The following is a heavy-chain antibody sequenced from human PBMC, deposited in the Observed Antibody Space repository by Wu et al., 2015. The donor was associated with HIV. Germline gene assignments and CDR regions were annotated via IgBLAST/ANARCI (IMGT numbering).Heavy chain of an antibody. Sequence: QVQLVQSGAEVKKPGASVKVSCKASGNTITGFYMHWVRQAPGQGFEWMGWINPNSCGTNYAQKFQGRVTMTRDTSINTAYMELSRLRSDDTAIYYCARGAGYYYGSGSYPFDPWGQGTLVTVSS. V-gene: IGHV1-2*02. J-gene: IGHJ5*02. CDR2: INPNSCGT. CDR3: ARGAGYYYGSGSYPFDP. CDR1: GNTITGFY. D-gene: IGHD3-10*01.